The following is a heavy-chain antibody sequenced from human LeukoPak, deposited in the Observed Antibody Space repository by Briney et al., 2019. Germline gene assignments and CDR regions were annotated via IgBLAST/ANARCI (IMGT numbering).Heavy chain of an antibody. CDR2: ITWNRDNI. V-gene: IGHV3-9*01. Sequence: GGSLRLSCAASGFTFDDYAMHWVRQAPGKGLEWVSGITWNRDNIGYGDSVKGRFTISRDNVKNALYLQMNSLRPEDTALYYCAKDLSSAVTSALVLDVWGQGTTVIVSS. CDR3: AKDLSSAVTSALVLDV. D-gene: IGHD3-22*01. CDR1: GFTFDDYA. J-gene: IGHJ6*02.